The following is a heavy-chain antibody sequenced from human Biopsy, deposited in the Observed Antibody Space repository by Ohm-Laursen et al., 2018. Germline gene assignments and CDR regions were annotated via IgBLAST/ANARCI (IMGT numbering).Heavy chain of an antibody. Sequence: SLRLSCSASGFTFSTHWMSWVRQAPGKGLEWVATIKKDGSEKYYVDSVKGRFTISRDNSKNSLSLQMNSLRGEDTAVYYCARAPFGSGSYSEFDYWGQGSLVTVSS. CDR3: ARAPFGSGSYSEFDY. CDR1: GFTFSTHW. CDR2: IKKDGSEK. D-gene: IGHD3-22*01. J-gene: IGHJ4*02. V-gene: IGHV3-7*01.